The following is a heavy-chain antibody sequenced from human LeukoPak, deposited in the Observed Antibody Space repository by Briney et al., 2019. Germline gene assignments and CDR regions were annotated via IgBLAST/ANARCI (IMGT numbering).Heavy chain of an antibody. Sequence: SETLSLTCTVSGGSIISSDYHWGWVRQPPGKGLEWIGTISYSGNTDYNPSLKSRVTISVDTSKNQFSLKLSSVTAADTAVYYCARGSRYYDFWSGYYTGDGFDYWGQGTLVTVSS. CDR1: GGSIISSDYH. CDR2: ISYSGNT. V-gene: IGHV4-39*07. CDR3: ARGSRYYDFWSGYYTGDGFDY. D-gene: IGHD3-3*01. J-gene: IGHJ4*02.